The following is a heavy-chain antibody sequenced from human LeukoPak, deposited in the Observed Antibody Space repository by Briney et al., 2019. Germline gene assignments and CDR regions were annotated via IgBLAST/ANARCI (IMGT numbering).Heavy chain of an antibody. CDR3: ARGGGGYGFYFDY. J-gene: IGHJ4*02. D-gene: IGHD5-12*01. CDR2: IYSGGST. CDR1: GFTFSSSA. V-gene: IGHV3-53*01. Sequence: PGGSLRLSCAASGFTFSSSAMSWVRQAPGKGLEWVSVIYSGGSTYYADSVKGRFTISRDNSKNTLYLQMNSLRAEDTAVYYCARGGGGYGFYFDYWGQGTLVTVSS.